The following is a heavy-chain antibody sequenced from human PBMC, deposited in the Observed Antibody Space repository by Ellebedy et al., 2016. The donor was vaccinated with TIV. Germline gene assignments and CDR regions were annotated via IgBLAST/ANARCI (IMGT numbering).Heavy chain of an antibody. Sequence: SVKVSXXASGGTFSSYAISWVRQAPGQGLEWMGGIIPIFGTANYAQKFQGRVTITADESTSTAYMELSSLRSEDTAVYYCARDSSSYCSGGSCYSTVWGQGTLVTVSS. J-gene: IGHJ4*02. V-gene: IGHV1-69*13. CDR2: IIPIFGTA. D-gene: IGHD2-15*01. CDR3: ARDSSSYCSGGSCYSTV. CDR1: GGTFSSYA.